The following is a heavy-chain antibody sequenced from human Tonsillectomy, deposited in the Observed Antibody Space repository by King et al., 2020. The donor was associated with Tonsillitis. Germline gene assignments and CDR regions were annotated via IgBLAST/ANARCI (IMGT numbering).Heavy chain of an antibody. Sequence: VQLVESGGGVVQPGRSLRLSCAASGFTFSSYGMHWVRQAPGKGLEWVAVISYDGSNKYYADSVKGRFTISRDNSKNTLYLQMNSLRAEDTAVYYCAKDQAIFGVAYPYIDYWGQGTLVTVSS. V-gene: IGHV3-30*18. CDR3: AKDQAIFGVAYPYIDY. J-gene: IGHJ4*02. CDR2: ISYDGSNK. D-gene: IGHD3-3*01. CDR1: GFTFSSYG.